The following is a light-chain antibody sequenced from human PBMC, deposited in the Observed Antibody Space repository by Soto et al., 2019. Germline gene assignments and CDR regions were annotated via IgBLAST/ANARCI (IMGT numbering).Light chain of an antibody. CDR2: SND. CDR3: SAWDDALAAYV. V-gene: IGLV1-47*02. J-gene: IGLJ1*01. Sequence: SVLTQSPSASGAPGRTIIISCSGSSCNIGTNAVYWYQQLPGSAPTLLVHSNDQRPFGVTHRFSGPRSGTSASLAVSGLRSEDEADYYCSAWDDALAAYVFGTGTKVTVL. CDR1: SCNIGTNA.